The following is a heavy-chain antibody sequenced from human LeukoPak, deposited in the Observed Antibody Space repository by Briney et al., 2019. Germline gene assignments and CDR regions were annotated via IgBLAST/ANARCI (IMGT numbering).Heavy chain of an antibody. CDR3: ARDYGSGSYYNGIDY. CDR2: ISRSGSST. D-gene: IGHD3-10*01. J-gene: IGHJ4*02. Sequence: GGSLRLSCAASGFAFSAYAMSWVRRAPGKGLEWVSAISRSGSSTDYADSVKGRFTISRDNAMSSLYLQMNSLRAEDTAFYYCARDYGSGSYYNGIDYWGQGTLVSVSS. V-gene: IGHV3-23*01. CDR1: GFAFSAYA.